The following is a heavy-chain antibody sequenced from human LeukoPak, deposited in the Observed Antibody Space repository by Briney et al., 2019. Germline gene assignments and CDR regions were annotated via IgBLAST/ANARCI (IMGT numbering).Heavy chain of an antibody. Sequence: GGSLRLSCAASGFTFSSYGMHWVRQAPGKGLEWVAFIRYDGSNKYYADSVKGRFTISRDNSKNTLYLQMNSLRAEDTAVYYCAKDSPFYDYVWGSYIGETFDYWGQGTLVTVSS. CDR3: AKDSPFYDYVWGSYIGETFDY. D-gene: IGHD3-16*01. J-gene: IGHJ4*02. CDR2: IRYDGSNK. V-gene: IGHV3-30*02. CDR1: GFTFSSYG.